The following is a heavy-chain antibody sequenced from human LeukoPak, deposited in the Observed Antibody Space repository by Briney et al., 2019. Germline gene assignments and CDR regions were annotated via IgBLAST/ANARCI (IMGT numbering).Heavy chain of an antibody. D-gene: IGHD2-2*01. J-gene: IGHJ5*02. CDR3: ARVVVVPAATNWFDP. V-gene: IGHV1-3*01. Sequence: ASVKVSCKASGYTFTSYAMHWVRQAPGQRLEWMGWINAGNGNTKYSQKFQGRVTITRDTSASTAYVELSSLRSEDTAVYYCARVVVVPAATNWFDPWGQGTLVTVSS. CDR1: GYTFTSYA. CDR2: INAGNGNT.